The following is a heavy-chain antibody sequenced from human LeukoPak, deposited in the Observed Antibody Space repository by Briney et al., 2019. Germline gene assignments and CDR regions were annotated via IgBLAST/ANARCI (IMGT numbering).Heavy chain of an antibody. CDR2: IQFDGSNK. CDR3: AKENDFWSGPEG. D-gene: IGHD3-3*01. Sequence: GGSLRLSCAASGFTFNNYAMNWVRQAPGKGLGWLTFIQFDGSNKLYADSVKGRFTVSRDTSKNTVYLQMTSLRVEDTAVYYCAKENDFWSGPEGWGQGTLVTVSS. V-gene: IGHV3-30*02. CDR1: GFTFNNYA. J-gene: IGHJ4*02.